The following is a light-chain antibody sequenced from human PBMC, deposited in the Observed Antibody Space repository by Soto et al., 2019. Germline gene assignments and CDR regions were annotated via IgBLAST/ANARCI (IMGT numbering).Light chain of an antibody. CDR2: DAS. Sequence: DIQMTQSPSSLSASVGDRVTITCQASQDINKYLNWYQQKPGKAPKLLIYDASNLETGVPSRFSGSGSGTDFTFTISSLQAEDLATSYCQQYDILHRTFVQGIKLEIK. V-gene: IGKV1-33*01. J-gene: IGKJ2*02. CDR3: QQYDILHRT. CDR1: QDINKY.